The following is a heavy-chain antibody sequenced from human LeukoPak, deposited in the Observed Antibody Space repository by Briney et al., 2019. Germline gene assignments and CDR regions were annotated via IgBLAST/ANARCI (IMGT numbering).Heavy chain of an antibody. D-gene: IGHD3-22*01. CDR2: IYYSGST. V-gene: IGHV4-59*01. J-gene: IGHJ4*02. CDR3: ARVHYYDSSGYLVDY. CDR1: GGSISSYY. Sequence: PSETLSLTCTVSGGSISSYYWSWIRQPPGKGLEWIGYIYYSGSTNYNPSLKSRVTISVDTSKNQFSLKLSSVTAADTAVYYCARVHYYDSSGYLVDYWGQGTLVTVSS.